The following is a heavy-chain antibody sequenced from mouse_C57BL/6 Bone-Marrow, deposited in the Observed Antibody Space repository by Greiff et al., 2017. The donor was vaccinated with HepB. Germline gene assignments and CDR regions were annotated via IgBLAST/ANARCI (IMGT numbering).Heavy chain of an antibody. Sequence: VKLMESGPGLVQPSQSLSITCTVSGFSLTSYGVHWVRQSPGKGLEWLGVIWSGGSTDYNAAFISRLSISKDNSKSQVFFKMNSLQADDTAIYYCARNLIYYDNHYAMDYWGQGTSVTVSS. CDR2: IWSGGST. CDR3: ARNLIYYDNHYAMDY. CDR1: GFSLTSYG. D-gene: IGHD2-1*01. V-gene: IGHV2-2*01. J-gene: IGHJ4*01.